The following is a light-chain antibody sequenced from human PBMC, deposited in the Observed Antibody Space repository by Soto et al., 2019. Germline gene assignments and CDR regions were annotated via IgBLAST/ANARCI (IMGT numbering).Light chain of an antibody. V-gene: IGLV1-44*01. Sequence: QPVLTQPPSASGTPGQRVTISCSGSSSNIGSNTVNWYQQLPGTAPKLLIYSNNQRPSGVPDRFSGSKSGTSASLAISVLQSEDEADYYCAAWYDSLNGWVFGVWTK. CDR2: SNN. CDR1: SSNIGSNT. CDR3: AAWYDSLNGWV. J-gene: IGLJ3*02.